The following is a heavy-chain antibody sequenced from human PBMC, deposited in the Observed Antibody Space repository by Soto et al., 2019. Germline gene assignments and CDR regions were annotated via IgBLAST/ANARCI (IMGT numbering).Heavy chain of an antibody. CDR3: ARAGGVVGATTDDY. Sequence: QVQLVQSGAEVKKPGSSVKVSCKASGGTFSSYAISWVRQAPGQGLEWMGGIIPIFGTANYAQKFQGRVTXXXXXXXXXXXXXXXXXRSEDTAVYYCARAGGVVGATTDDYWGQGTLVTVSS. J-gene: IGHJ4*02. D-gene: IGHD1-26*01. V-gene: IGHV1-69*01. CDR2: IIPIFGTA. CDR1: GGTFSSYA.